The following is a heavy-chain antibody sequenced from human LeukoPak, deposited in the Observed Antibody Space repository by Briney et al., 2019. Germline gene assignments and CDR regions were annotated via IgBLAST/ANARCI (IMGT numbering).Heavy chain of an antibody. CDR2: IKSKADGGTT. CDR3: ITLSGSYLED. J-gene: IGHJ4*02. V-gene: IGHV3-15*01. CDR1: GFTFSSYA. Sequence: GGSLRLSCAASGFTFSSYAMSWVRQAPGKGLEWVGRIKSKADGGTTDYAAPVKGRFTISRDDSKNTLYLQMNSLKTEDTAVYYCITLSGSYLEDWGQGTLVTVSS. D-gene: IGHD1-26*01.